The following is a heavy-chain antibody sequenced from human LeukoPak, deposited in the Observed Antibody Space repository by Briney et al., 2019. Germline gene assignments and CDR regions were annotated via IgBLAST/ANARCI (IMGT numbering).Heavy chain of an antibody. J-gene: IGHJ4*02. Sequence: GGSLRLSCAASGFTFDDYGMSWVRQAPGKGLEWVSSISSSSSYIYYADSVKGRFTISGDNAKNSLYLQMNSLRAEDTAVYYCARDPLYCSSTSCQPYYFDYWGQGTLVTVSS. CDR1: GFTFDDYG. CDR3: ARDPLYCSSTSCQPYYFDY. D-gene: IGHD2-2*01. V-gene: IGHV3-21*01. CDR2: ISSSSSYI.